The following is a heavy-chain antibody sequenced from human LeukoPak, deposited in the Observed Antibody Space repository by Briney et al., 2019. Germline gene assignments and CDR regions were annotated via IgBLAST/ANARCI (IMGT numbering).Heavy chain of an antibody. D-gene: IGHD1-26*01. CDR1: GFTFDNYG. J-gene: IGHJ6*04. CDR2: ISALFPNT. V-gene: IGHV3-23*01. CDR3: AKDLCAGSGGAGNMQV. Sequence: GGSLRLSCAASGFTFDNYGMAWFRQAPGKGREGVSTISALFPNTYSADSVKGRFTISRDNSKGPLHLAMNSLRAEEQPVYYCAKDLCAGSGGAGNMQVWGKGTTVPVSS.